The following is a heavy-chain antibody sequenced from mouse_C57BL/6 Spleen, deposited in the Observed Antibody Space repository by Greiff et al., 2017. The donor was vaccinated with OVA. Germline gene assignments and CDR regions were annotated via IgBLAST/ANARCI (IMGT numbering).Heavy chain of an antibody. CDR2: INPNNGGT. CDR1: GYTFTDYN. Sequence: EVQLQESGPELVKPGASVKIPCKASGYTFTDYNMDWVKQSHGKSLEWIGDINPNNGGTIYNQKFKGKATLTVDKSSSTAYMELRSLTSEDTAVYYCARSLYGSFYFDYWGKGTTLTVSS. CDR3: ARSLYGSFYFDY. D-gene: IGHD1-1*01. J-gene: IGHJ2*01. V-gene: IGHV1-18*01.